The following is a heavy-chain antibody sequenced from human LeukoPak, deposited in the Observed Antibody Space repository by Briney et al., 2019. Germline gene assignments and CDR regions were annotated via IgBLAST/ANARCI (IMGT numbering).Heavy chain of an antibody. CDR1: GGTISSSY. CDR3: ARQVTAAAGTNWFDP. CDR2: IYYSGSI. V-gene: IGHV4-59*08. Sequence: SETLSLTCTVSGGTISSSYWSWIRQTPGKGLEWIGYIYYSGSIHYNPSLKSRVTISVDTSKTQFSLKLSSVTAADTAVYYCARQVTAAAGTNWFDPWGQGNLVTVSS. J-gene: IGHJ5*02. D-gene: IGHD6-13*01.